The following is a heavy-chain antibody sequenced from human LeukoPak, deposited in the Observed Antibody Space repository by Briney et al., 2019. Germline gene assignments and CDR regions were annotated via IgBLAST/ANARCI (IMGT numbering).Heavy chain of an antibody. CDR1: GFSFDNYA. CDR3: AKNRVATTGTYGMDV. Sequence: GGSLRLSCAASGFSFDNYAIHWVRQAPGKGLEWVAVISYDGSNQYYPDSVKGRFTISRDNSKNVLYPQMNSLRAEDTAVYYCAKNRVATTGTYGMDVWGQGTTVTVSS. D-gene: IGHD5-12*01. CDR2: ISYDGSNQ. J-gene: IGHJ6*02. V-gene: IGHV3-30*18.